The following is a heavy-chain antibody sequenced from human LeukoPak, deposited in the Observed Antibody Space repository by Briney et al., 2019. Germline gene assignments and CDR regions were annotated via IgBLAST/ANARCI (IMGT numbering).Heavy chain of an antibody. CDR3: ARLGYYYDSSGRTAPYYFDY. Sequence: SETLSLTCAVYGGSFSGYYWSWIRQPPGKGLEWIGEINHSGSTNYNPSLKSRVTISVDTSKNQFSLKLSSVTAADTAVYYCARLGYYYDSSGRTAPYYFDYWGQGTLVTVSS. CDR1: GGSFSGYY. CDR2: INHSGST. V-gene: IGHV4-34*01. D-gene: IGHD3-22*01. J-gene: IGHJ4*02.